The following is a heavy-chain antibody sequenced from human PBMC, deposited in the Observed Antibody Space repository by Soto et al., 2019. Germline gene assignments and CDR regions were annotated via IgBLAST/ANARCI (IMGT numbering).Heavy chain of an antibody. Sequence: EVELLESGGGLVQPEGSLRLSCAASGFTFSTYAMGWVRQAPGKGLEWVSVVSSGGGTHYADSVNGRFTVSRHNSKNTLALQMNSLRADDTAVYYCAKRRGAGGHFDYWGQGALVTVSS. J-gene: IGHJ4*02. CDR1: GFTFSTYA. CDR3: AKRRGAGGHFDY. V-gene: IGHV3-23*01. CDR2: VSSGGGT. D-gene: IGHD2-15*01.